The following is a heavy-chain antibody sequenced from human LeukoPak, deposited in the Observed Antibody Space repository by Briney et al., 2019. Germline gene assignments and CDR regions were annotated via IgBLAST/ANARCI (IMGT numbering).Heavy chain of an antibody. V-gene: IGHV3-23*01. D-gene: IGHD3-22*01. CDR2: ISGSGGST. CDR3: AKATYDSSGYYGNY. CDR1: GFTFSSYA. Sequence: PGGSLRLSCAASGFTFSSYAMSWVRQAPGKGLEWVSAISGSGGSTYYADSVKGRFTISGDNSKNTLYLQMNSLRAEDTAVYYCAKATYDSSGYYGNYWGQGTLVTVSS. J-gene: IGHJ4*02.